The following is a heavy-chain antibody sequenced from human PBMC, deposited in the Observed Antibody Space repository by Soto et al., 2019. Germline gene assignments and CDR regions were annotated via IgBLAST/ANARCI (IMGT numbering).Heavy chain of an antibody. CDR1: GGTFSSYA. Sequence: SVKVSCKASGGTFSSYAISWVRQAPVQGLEWMGGIIPIFGTANYAQKFQGRVTITADESTSTAYMELSSLRSEDTAVYYCARNRRGYSYGPETTYYYGMDVWGQGTTVTVSS. V-gene: IGHV1-69*13. CDR2: IIPIFGTA. CDR3: ARNRRGYSYGPETTYYYGMDV. J-gene: IGHJ6*02. D-gene: IGHD5-18*01.